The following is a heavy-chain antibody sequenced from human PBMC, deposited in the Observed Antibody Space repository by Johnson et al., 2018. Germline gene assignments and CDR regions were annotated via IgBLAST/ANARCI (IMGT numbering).Heavy chain of an antibody. D-gene: IGHD3-3*01. CDR1: GFTLSNYW. V-gene: IGHV3-7*01. CDR2: IGHDGSEK. J-gene: IGHJ6*02. Sequence: EVQLVETGGHLVQPGGSLRLNCTASGFTLSNYWMTWVRQAPGKGLEWVANIGHDGSEKYYVDSGNGRFTLSRDNSKNSLYLQMNSLRAADTAVYYCARDSPITVFGMVTPGGGLDVWGQGTTVTVSS. CDR3: ARDSPITVFGMVTPGGGLDV.